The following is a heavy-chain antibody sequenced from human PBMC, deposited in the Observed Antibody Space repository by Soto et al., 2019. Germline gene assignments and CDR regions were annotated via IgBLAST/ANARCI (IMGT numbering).Heavy chain of an antibody. D-gene: IGHD4-4*01. Sequence: QVQLVESGGSVVQPGRSLRLSCAASGFTFSSYAIHWIRQAPGKGLEWVAVISYDGNNEYYADSVKGRFSISRDNSKNTVYLQMNSLRGEDTAVYYCARDTETWGHGTLVTVSS. J-gene: IGHJ5*01. CDR3: ARDTET. CDR1: GFTFSSYA. CDR2: ISYDGNNE. V-gene: IGHV3-30-3*01.